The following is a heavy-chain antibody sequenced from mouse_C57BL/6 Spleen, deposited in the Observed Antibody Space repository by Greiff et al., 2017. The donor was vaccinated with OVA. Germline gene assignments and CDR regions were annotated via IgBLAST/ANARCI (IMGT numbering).Heavy chain of an antibody. J-gene: IGHJ1*03. Sequence: EVHLVESGGDLVKPGGSLKLSCAASGFTFSSYGMSWVRQTPDKRLEWVATISSGGSYTYYPDSVKGRFTISRDNAKNTLYLQTSSLKSEDTAMYYCARQDSNYIPYWYFDVWGTGTTVTVSS. CDR2: ISSGGSYT. D-gene: IGHD2-5*01. CDR3: ARQDSNYIPYWYFDV. V-gene: IGHV5-6*01. CDR1: GFTFSSYG.